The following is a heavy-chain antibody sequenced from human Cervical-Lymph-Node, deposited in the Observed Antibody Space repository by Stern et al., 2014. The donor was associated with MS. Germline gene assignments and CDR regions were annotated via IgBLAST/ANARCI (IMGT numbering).Heavy chain of an antibody. J-gene: IGHJ4*02. CDR2: FIAIIGTT. V-gene: IGHV1-69*01. CDR3: ARVIGDGYDSLDD. Sequence: VQLVESGAEVRKPGSSVKVSCKVSGGTLSSNTIVWVRQAPGQGIQWMGWFIAIIGTTDYAQKCHDRVTITADESTNTVYMEVTSLTSEDTAVYYCARVIGDGYDSLDDWGQGTLVTVSS. D-gene: IGHD5-24*01. CDR1: GGTLSSNT.